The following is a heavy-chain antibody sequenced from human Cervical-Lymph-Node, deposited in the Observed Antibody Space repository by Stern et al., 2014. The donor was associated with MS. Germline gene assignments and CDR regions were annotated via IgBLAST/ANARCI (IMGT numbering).Heavy chain of an antibody. Sequence: HVQLQESGPGLVRPSETLSLTCVVSGDSISSNNWWSWVRQSPEKGLEWIGEIHHSGTTNYAPLFKSRLTISLDKAKNPFSLNLNSVTAADTAVYHCARVSLSDYDYFDPWGQGTLVTVSS. CDR1: GDSISSNNW. D-gene: IGHD5-12*01. CDR2: IHHSGTT. J-gene: IGHJ5*02. CDR3: ARVSLSDYDYFDP. V-gene: IGHV4-4*02.